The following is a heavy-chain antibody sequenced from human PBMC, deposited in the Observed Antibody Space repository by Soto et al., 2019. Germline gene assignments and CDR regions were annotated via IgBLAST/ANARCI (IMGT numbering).Heavy chain of an antibody. D-gene: IGHD4-17*01. V-gene: IGHV1-18*01. J-gene: IGHJ5*02. CDR2: MNPNNGNT. CDR3: AREITNTQKVYGDLWWFDP. CDR1: GYTFTSYD. Sequence: ASVKVSCKASGYTFTSYDINWVRQATGQGLEWMGWMNPNNGNTNYAQKLQGRVTMTTDTSTSTAYMELRSLRSDDTAVYYCAREITNTQKVYGDLWWFDPWGQGTLVTVSS.